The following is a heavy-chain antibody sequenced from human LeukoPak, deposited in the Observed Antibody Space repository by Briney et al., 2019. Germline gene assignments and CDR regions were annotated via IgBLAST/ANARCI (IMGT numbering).Heavy chain of an antibody. Sequence: GGSLRLSCAASGFTFSSYAMHWVRQAPGKGLEWVAVISYDGSNKYYADSVKGRFTISRDNSKNTLFLQMNSLRAEDTAVYYCAREGQQLVRVYYYYGMDVWGQGTTVTVSS. CDR1: GFTFSSYA. CDR2: ISYDGSNK. J-gene: IGHJ6*02. D-gene: IGHD6-13*01. CDR3: AREGQQLVRVYYYYGMDV. V-gene: IGHV3-30-3*01.